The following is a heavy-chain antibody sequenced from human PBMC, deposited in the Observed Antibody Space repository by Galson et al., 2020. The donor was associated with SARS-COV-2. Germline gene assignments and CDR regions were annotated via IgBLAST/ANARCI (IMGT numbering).Heavy chain of an antibody. J-gene: IGHJ6*03. Sequence: GGSLRLSCAASGFTFSSYWMHWVRQDPGKGLVWVSRIHSDGSGTIYADSVKGRFTISRDNAKNTLYLQMISLRAEDTAVYYCARESAVQGGYYMDVWGKGTTVTVSS. V-gene: IGHV3-74*01. CDR1: GFTFSSYW. D-gene: IGHD3-10*01. CDR2: IHSDGSGT. CDR3: ARESAVQGGYYMDV.